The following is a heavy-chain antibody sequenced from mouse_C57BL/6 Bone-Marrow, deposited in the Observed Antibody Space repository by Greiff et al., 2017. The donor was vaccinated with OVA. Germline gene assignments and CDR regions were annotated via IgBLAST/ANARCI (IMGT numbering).Heavy chain of an antibody. V-gene: IGHV1-81*01. J-gene: IGHJ2*01. Sequence: VKLQQPGAELVKPGASVKLSCKASGYTFTSYGISWVKQRTGQGLEWIGEIYPRSGNTYYNEKFKGKATLTADESSSTAYMELRSLTSEDSAVYFCARRRDWYYFDYWGQGTTLTVSS. CDR3: ARRRDWYYFDY. CDR1: GYTFTSYG. CDR2: IYPRSGNT. D-gene: IGHD3-3*01.